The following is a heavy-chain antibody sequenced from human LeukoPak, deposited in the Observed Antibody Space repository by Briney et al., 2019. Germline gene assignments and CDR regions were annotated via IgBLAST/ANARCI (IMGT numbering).Heavy chain of an antibody. CDR2: IKEDGSEK. V-gene: IGHV3-7*01. J-gene: IGHJ6*03. D-gene: IGHD6-19*01. CDR3: ARDPRESIAVAGTYMDV. Sequence: GGSLRLSCAGSGFMFSNYWMTWVRQAPGKGLEWVANIKEDGSEKYYVDSVKGRFTISRDNAKNSLYLQMSSLRAEDTAVYYCARDPRESIAVAGTYMDVWGKGTTVTVSS. CDR1: GFMFSNYW.